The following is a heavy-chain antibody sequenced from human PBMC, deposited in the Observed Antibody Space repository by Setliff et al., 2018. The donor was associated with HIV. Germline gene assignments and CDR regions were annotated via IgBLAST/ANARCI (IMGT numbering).Heavy chain of an antibody. J-gene: IGHJ4*02. CDR3: ARGVIRGVISQGGLDY. V-gene: IGHV1-3*01. CDR2: INAANGKT. Sequence: ASVKVSCKASGFTFTTYAVHWVRQAPGQRPEWMGRINAANGKTRYPQRFEARVTITMDTGASTAYMELNRLRSEDSAVYYCARGVIRGVISQGGLDYWGPGTLVTVS. CDR1: GFTFTTYA. D-gene: IGHD3-10*01.